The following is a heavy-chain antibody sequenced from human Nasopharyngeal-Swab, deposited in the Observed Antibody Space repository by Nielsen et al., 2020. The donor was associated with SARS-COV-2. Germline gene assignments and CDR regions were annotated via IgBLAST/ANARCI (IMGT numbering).Heavy chain of an antibody. J-gene: IGHJ6*03. Sequence: ASVKVTCKASGYTFTRYAMNWVRQAPGQGLEWMGWINTNTGNPTYAQGFTGRFVFSLDTSVSTAYLQISSLKAEDTAVYYCASSQQQLGSYYYYYMDVWGKGTTVTVSS. D-gene: IGHD6-13*01. V-gene: IGHV7-4-1*02. CDR1: GYTFTRYA. CDR3: ASSQQQLGSYYYYYMDV. CDR2: INTNTGNP.